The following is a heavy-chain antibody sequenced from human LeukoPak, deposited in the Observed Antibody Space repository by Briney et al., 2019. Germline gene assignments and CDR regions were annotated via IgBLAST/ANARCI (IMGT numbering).Heavy chain of an antibody. J-gene: IGHJ3*02. D-gene: IGHD5-18*01. CDR3: ARDLSGIQLWLRDAFDI. Sequence: GGSLRLSCAASGFTFSSYWMSWVRQAPGKGLEWEANIKQDGSEKYYVDSVKGRFTISRDNAKNSLYLQMNSLRAEDTAVYYCARDLSGIQLWLRDAFDIWGQGTMVTVSS. CDR2: IKQDGSEK. V-gene: IGHV3-7*01. CDR1: GFTFSSYW.